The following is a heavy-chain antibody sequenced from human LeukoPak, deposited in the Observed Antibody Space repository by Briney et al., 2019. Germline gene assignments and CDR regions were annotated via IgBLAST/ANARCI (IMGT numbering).Heavy chain of an antibody. V-gene: IGHV4-61*05. D-gene: IGHD3-3*01. J-gene: IGHJ5*02. CDR3: ARDRSGTIFGVVNNWFDP. CDR1: GGSISSSSYY. Sequence: SETLSLTCTVSGGSISSSSYYWGWIRQPPGKGLEWIGYIYYSGSTNYNPSLKSRVTISVDTSKNQFSLKLSSVTAADTAVYYCARDRSGTIFGVVNNWFDPWGQGTLVTVSS. CDR2: IYYSGST.